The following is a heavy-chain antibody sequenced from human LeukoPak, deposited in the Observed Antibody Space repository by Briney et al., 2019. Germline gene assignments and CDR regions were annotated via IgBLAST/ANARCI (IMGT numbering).Heavy chain of an antibody. CDR2: IYHSGST. J-gene: IGHJ5*02. V-gene: IGHV4-30-2*01. Sequence: SQTLSLTCAVSGGXISSGGYSWSWIRQPPGKGLEWIGYIYHSGSTYYNPSLKSRVTISVDRSKNQFSLKLSSVTAADTAVYYCARLTTVTTGWFGPWGQGTLVTVSS. CDR1: GGXISSGGYS. CDR3: ARLTTVTTGWFGP. D-gene: IGHD4-17*01.